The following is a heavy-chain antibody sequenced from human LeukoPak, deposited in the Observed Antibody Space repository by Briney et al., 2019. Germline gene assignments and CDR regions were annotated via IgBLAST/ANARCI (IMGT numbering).Heavy chain of an antibody. D-gene: IGHD2-21*02. CDR3: ARGGVTPIRVDY. J-gene: IGHJ4*02. CDR1: GFTFSSYA. V-gene: IGHV4-34*01. CDR2: INHSGRT. Sequence: GSLRLSCAASGFTFSSYAMSWIRQPPGKGLEWIAEINHSGRTNYNPSLKSRVAILVDSSKNQFSLNLNSVTAADTAVYYCARGGVTPIRVDYWGQGTLVTVSS.